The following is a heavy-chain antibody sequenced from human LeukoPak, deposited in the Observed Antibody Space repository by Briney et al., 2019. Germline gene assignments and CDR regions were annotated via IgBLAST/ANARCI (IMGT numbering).Heavy chain of an antibody. CDR3: AKESGSSGWHYYFDY. Sequence: GGSLRLSCAASGFTFSSYGMRWVRQAPGKGLEWVAVISYDGSNKYYADSVKGRFTISRDNSKNTLYLQMNSLRAEDTAVYYCAKESGSSGWHYYFDYWGQGTLVTVSS. V-gene: IGHV3-30*18. D-gene: IGHD6-19*01. J-gene: IGHJ4*02. CDR2: ISYDGSNK. CDR1: GFTFSSYG.